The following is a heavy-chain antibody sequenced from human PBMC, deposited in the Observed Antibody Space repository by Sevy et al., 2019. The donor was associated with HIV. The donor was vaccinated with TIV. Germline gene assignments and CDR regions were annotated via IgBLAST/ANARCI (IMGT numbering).Heavy chain of an antibody. Sequence: GGSLRLSCAASGFILSDYYMTWVRQAPGKGLEWVSYISGNDDTIYYADSVKGRFTISRDNTKNPLYLQMNSLRAEDTAVYYCARDHVKDGDLGDYYYYAMDVWGQGTTVTVSS. CDR2: ISGNDDTI. CDR3: ARDHVKDGDLGDYYYYAMDV. D-gene: IGHD4-17*01. V-gene: IGHV3-11*01. CDR1: GFILSDYY. J-gene: IGHJ6*02.